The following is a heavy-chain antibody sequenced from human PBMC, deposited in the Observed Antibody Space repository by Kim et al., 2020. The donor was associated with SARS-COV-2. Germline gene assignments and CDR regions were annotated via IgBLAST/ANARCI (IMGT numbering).Heavy chain of an antibody. CDR1: GSNFNNYW. D-gene: IGHD3-9*01. J-gene: IGHJ3*02. CDR3: ASYYDDTGYYNDAFHI. Sequence: GESLKISCKVSGSNFNNYWIGWVRQMPGRCLEWMGIIYPGDSDTRYSPSFQGQVIISADKSISTASLHWRRLKASDTAMYYCASYYDDTGYYNDAFHIWGQGTLVTVSS. CDR2: IYPGDSDT. V-gene: IGHV5-51*01.